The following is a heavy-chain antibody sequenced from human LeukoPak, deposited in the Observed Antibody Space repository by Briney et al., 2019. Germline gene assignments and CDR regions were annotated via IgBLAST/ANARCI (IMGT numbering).Heavy chain of an antibody. CDR1: GDSISSYH. J-gene: IGHJ4*02. CDR2: IYTSGST. D-gene: IGHD6-13*01. CDR3: ARGSSRVFDY. V-gene: IGHV4-4*07. Sequence: SETLSLTCIVSGDSISSYHWTWIRQPAGKGLEWIGRIYTSGSTNYNPSLKSRVTMSVDTSKNQFSLKLSSVTAADTAVYYCARGSSRVFDYWGQGTLVTVSS.